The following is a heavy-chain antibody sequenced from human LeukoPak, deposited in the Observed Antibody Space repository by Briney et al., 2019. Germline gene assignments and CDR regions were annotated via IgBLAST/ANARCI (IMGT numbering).Heavy chain of an antibody. J-gene: IGHJ4*02. Sequence: GGSLRLSCSASGFTFSVYAIHWVRQAPGKGLEYVSTIISNGGSTYYADSVEGRFTISRDNSKNTVSLQMGSLRAEDTALYYCVKDGLAFCGGDCYSYFDYWGQGTLVTVSS. CDR1: GFTFSVYA. CDR2: IISNGGST. CDR3: VKDGLAFCGGDCYSYFDY. D-gene: IGHD2-21*02. V-gene: IGHV3-64D*06.